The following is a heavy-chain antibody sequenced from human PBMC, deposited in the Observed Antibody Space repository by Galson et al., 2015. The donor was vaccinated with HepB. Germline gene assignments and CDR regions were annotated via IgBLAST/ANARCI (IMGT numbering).Heavy chain of an antibody. CDR3: TTVGTAIVRGAFIPFAY. V-gene: IGHV3-15*01. D-gene: IGHD2-21*02. Sequence: LRLSCAASGFTGFTFNNAWMSWVRQAPGKGLEWVGRIKSKTDGGTTDYAAPVKDRFTISRDDSKKTVYLQMTSLKNGDTAVHYCTTVGTAIVRGAFIPFAYWGQGALVTVSS. CDR1: GFTGFTFNNAW. CDR2: IKSKTDGGTT. J-gene: IGHJ4*02.